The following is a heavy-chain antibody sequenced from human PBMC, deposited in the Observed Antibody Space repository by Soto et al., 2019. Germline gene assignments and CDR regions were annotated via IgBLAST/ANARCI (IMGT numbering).Heavy chain of an antibody. D-gene: IGHD5-12*01. V-gene: IGHV4-34*01. CDR3: ARGQEGIVATH. CDR1: GGSLTGYY. Sequence: QVHLQQWGAGLLKPSETLSLTCAVNGGSLTGYYWSWIRQPPGKGLEWIGEIKDGGVTNYSPSLRGRVTMPAATSKNHFSLKLNSVTAADTAVYYCARGQEGIVATHWDQGTLVTVSS. J-gene: IGHJ4*02. CDR2: IKDGGVT.